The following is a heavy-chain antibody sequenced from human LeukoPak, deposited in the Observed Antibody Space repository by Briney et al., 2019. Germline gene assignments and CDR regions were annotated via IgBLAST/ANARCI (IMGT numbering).Heavy chain of an antibody. CDR1: GFTFSPYT. J-gene: IGHJ4*02. Sequence: PGGSLRLSCAASGFTFSPYTMNWVRQAPGKGLEWVSSISSSSSFIYYADSVKGRFTISRDNAKNSLYLQMNSLRAEDTAVYYCAKDHGVLLWFGELLQRYFDYWGQGTLVTVSS. CDR2: ISSSSSFI. D-gene: IGHD3-10*01. CDR3: AKDHGVLLWFGELLQRYFDY. V-gene: IGHV3-21*04.